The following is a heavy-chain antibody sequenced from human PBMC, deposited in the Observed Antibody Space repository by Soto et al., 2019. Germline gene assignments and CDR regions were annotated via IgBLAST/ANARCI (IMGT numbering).Heavy chain of an antibody. Sequence: SETLSLTCAVYGGSFSGYYWSWIRQPPGKGLEWIGEINHSGSTNYNPSLKSRVTISVDTSKNQFSLKLSSVTAADTAVYYCARAYGKATVTTEAFDIWGQGKMVNVS. CDR2: INHSGST. D-gene: IGHD4-17*01. CDR3: ARAYGKATVTTEAFDI. J-gene: IGHJ3*02. CDR1: GGSFSGYY. V-gene: IGHV4-34*01.